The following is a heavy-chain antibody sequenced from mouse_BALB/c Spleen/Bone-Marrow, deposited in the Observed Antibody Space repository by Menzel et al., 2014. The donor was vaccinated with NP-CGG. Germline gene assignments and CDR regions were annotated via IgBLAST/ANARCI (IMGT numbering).Heavy chain of an antibody. Sequence: LQQSGAELVKPGASVKMSCKASGYTFTSYNMHWVKQTPGQGLEWNGAIYPGNGDTSYNQKFKGKATLTADKSSSTAYMQLSSLTSEDSAVYYCASPPDYWGQGTTLTVSS. CDR3: ASPPDY. CDR2: IYPGNGDT. J-gene: IGHJ2*01. CDR1: GYTFTSYN. V-gene: IGHV1-12*01.